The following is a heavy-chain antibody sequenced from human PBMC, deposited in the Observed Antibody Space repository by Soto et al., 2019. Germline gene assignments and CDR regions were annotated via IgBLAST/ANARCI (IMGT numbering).Heavy chain of an antibody. D-gene: IGHD3-10*01. CDR2: INQDGSQR. CDR3: ARTGDDY. Sequence: EVQLVDSGGGLVQPGGSLRLSCAASGLTFTGFWMAWVRQAPGKGLEWVANINQDGSQRYYMDSVKGRFTISRDNAEKSLYLQMNSLRAEDTAVYYCARTGDDYWGQGTLVTVSS. V-gene: IGHV3-7*01. CDR1: GLTFTGFW. J-gene: IGHJ4*02.